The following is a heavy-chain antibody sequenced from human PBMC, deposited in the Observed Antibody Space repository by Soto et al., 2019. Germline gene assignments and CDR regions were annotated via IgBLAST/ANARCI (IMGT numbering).Heavy chain of an antibody. V-gene: IGHV3-48*01. CDR2: ISSSSSTI. CDR3: ARTKRDCSSTSCYFDP. Sequence: GGSLRLSCSASGFTFSSYSMNWVRQAPGKGLEWVSYISSSSSTIYYADSVKGRFTISRDNAKNSLYLQMNSLRAEDTAVYYCARTKRDCSSTSCYFDPWGQGTLVTVSS. D-gene: IGHD2-2*01. CDR1: GFTFSSYS. J-gene: IGHJ5*02.